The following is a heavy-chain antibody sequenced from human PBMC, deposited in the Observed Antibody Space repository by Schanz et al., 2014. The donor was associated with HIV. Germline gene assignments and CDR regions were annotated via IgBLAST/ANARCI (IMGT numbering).Heavy chain of an antibody. CDR1: GFTFSNAW. D-gene: IGHD6-13*01. CDR3: AKVDAAHKHIGAAGD. J-gene: IGHJ4*02. Sequence: EVQLVESGGGLVKPGGSLRLSCAASGFTFSNAWMSWVRQAPGKGLEWVSGISGNGDSTYYADSVKGRFTISRDYSKNTLYLQMNSLRAEDTAVYYCAKVDAAHKHIGAAGDWGQGTLVTVSS. CDR2: ISGNGDST. V-gene: IGHV3-23*04.